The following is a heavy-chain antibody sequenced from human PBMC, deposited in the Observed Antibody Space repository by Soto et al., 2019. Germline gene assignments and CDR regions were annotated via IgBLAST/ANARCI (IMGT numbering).Heavy chain of an antibody. D-gene: IGHD2-21*02. CDR2: ISGSGGST. V-gene: IGHV3-23*01. Sequence: GGSLRLSCAASGFTFSSYSMSWVRQAPGKGLEWVSGISGSGGSTYYADSVKGRFTISRDNSKNTLYLQMNSLRAEDTAVYYCAKGVVVTAIPPDVWGQGTTVTVSS. CDR1: GFTFSSYS. J-gene: IGHJ6*02. CDR3: AKGVVVTAIPPDV.